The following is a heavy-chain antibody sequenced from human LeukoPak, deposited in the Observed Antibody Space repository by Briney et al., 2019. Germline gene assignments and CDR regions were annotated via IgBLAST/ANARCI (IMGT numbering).Heavy chain of an antibody. D-gene: IGHD3-3*01. Sequence: KPSETLSLTCTVSGGSISSGDYYWSWIRQPPGKGLEWIGYIYYSGSTYYNPSLKSRVTISVDTSKNQFSLKLSSATAADTAVYYCARGDDFWSGPNIWGQGTMVTVSS. CDR3: ARGDDFWSGPNI. J-gene: IGHJ3*02. CDR1: GGSISSGDYY. V-gene: IGHV4-30-4*08. CDR2: IYYSGST.